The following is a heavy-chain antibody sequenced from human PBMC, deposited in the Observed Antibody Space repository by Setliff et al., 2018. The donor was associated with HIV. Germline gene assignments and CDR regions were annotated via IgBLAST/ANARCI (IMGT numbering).Heavy chain of an antibody. V-gene: IGHV4-59*01. CDR3: ARRSPEYYYDSSATGAFDI. Sequence: PSETLSLTCTVSGGSISSYYWSWIRQPPGKGLEWIGYIYYSGSTNYNPCLKSRVTISVDTSKNQFSLRLSSVTAADTAVYCCARRSPEYYYDSSATGAFDIWGQGTMVTVSS. CDR1: GGSISSYY. J-gene: IGHJ3*02. CDR2: IYYSGST. D-gene: IGHD3-22*01.